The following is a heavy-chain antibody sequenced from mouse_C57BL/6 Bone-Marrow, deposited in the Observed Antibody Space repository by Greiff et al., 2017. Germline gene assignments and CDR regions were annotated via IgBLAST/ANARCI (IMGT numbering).Heavy chain of an antibody. CDR3: ARSGGYYGSSQYYFDY. D-gene: IGHD1-1*01. CDR1: GYTFTSYG. CDR2: IYPRSGNT. J-gene: IGHJ2*01. Sequence: QVQLKESGAELARPGASVKLSCKASGYTFTSYGISWVKQRTGQGLEWIGEIYPRSGNTYYNEKFKGKATLTADKSSSTAYMELRSLTSEDSAVYVCARSGGYYGSSQYYFDYWGQGTTLTVSS. V-gene: IGHV1-81*01.